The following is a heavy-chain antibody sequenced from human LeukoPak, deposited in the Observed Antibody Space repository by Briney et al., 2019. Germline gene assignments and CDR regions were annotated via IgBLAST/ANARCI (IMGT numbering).Heavy chain of an antibody. CDR3: ARGRYCSADICSGGDAFDI. J-gene: IGHJ3*02. V-gene: IGHV4-4*07. CDR2: IYTRGST. Sequence: SETLSLTCTVSGGSINNYYWSWIRQPAGKGLEWIGRIYTRGSTNYNPSLKSRVTMSVGTSKNQFSLKLSSVTDADTAVYYCARGRYCSADICSGGDAFDIWGQGTMVSVSS. CDR1: GGSINNYY. D-gene: IGHD2-15*01.